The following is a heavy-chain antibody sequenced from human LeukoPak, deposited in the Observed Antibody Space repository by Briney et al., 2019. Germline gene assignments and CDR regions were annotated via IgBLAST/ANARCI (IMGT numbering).Heavy chain of an antibody. CDR2: IWYDGSNK. D-gene: IGHD1-26*01. J-gene: IGHJ4*02. CDR3: ARDRRGSYRRGCFDY. Sequence: GGCLRLSRAPSGFTFSMYGMHWVRHAPSGGLEWVAVIWYDGSNKCYADSVKGRFTISRDNSKNTLYLQMNSLRAEDTAVYYCARDRRGSYRRGCFDYWGQGTLVTVSS. CDR1: GFTFSMYG. V-gene: IGHV3-33*01.